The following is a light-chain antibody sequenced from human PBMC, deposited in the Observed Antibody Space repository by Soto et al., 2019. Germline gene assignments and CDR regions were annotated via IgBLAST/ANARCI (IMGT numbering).Light chain of an antibody. Sequence: QSVLTQPPSVSAAPGQKVTISCSGSSSNSGNNYVSWYQQLPGTAPKLLIYDNNRRPSGIPGRFSGTKSGTSATLGITGLQTGDEADYYCGTWDTSLSAWVFGGGTKL. V-gene: IGLV1-51*01. CDR2: DNN. J-gene: IGLJ3*02. CDR1: SSNSGNNY. CDR3: GTWDTSLSAWV.